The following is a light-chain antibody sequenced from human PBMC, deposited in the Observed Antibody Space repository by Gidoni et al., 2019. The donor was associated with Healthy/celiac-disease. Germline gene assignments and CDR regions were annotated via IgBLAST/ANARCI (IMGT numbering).Light chain of an antibody. CDR1: QGISNS. Sequence: DIQRTQSPSSLSASVGDRGTITFRASQGISNSLAWYRQKPGKAPKLLLYAASRLESGVPPRFIRSGSWTAYTLTISSLLPEDFATFYCQQYYRTPLTFGQXTRLEIK. V-gene: IGKV1-NL1*01. CDR2: AAS. CDR3: QQYYRTPLT. J-gene: IGKJ5*01.